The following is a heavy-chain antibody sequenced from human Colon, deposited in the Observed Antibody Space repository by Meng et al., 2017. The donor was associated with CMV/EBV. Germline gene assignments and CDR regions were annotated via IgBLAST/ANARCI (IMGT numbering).Heavy chain of an antibody. V-gene: IGHV3-7*01. D-gene: IGHD3-3*01. CDR2: IKQDGSEK. CDR3: ARGLYDFWSGYYFDY. CDR1: GFTFSSYW. J-gene: IGHJ4*02. Sequence: GESLKISCAASGFTFSSYWMSWVRQAPGKGLEWVANIKQDGSEKYYVDSVKGRFTISRDNAKNSLYLQMNSLRAEDTAVYYCARGLYDFWSGYYFDYWGQGTLVTVSS.